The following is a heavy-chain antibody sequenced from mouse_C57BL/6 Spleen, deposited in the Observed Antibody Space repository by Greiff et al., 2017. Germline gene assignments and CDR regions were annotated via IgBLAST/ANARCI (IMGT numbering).Heavy chain of an antibody. J-gene: IGHJ4*01. CDR1: GYTFTSYW. Sequence: VQLQQSGAELVMPGASVKLSCKASGYTFTSYWMHWVKQRPGQGLEWIGEIDPSDSYTNYNQKFKGKSTLTVDKSSSTAYMQLSSLTSEDSAVYYCARGGGLPGYYAMDYWGQGTSVTVSS. CDR2: IDPSDSYT. D-gene: IGHD2-4*01. CDR3: ARGGGLPGYYAMDY. V-gene: IGHV1-69*01.